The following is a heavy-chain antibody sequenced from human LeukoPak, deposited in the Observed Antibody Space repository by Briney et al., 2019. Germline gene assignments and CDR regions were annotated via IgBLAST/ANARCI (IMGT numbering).Heavy chain of an antibody. J-gene: IGHJ3*02. CDR3: ARVYRRIYCSGGSCYPLTSDDAFDI. D-gene: IGHD2-15*01. Sequence: ASVKVSCKASGYTFTGYYMHWVRQAPGQGLEWMGRINPNSGGTNYAQKSQGRVTMTRDTSISTAYMELSRLRSDDTAVYYCARVYRRIYCSGGSCYPLTSDDAFDIWGQGTMVTVSS. V-gene: IGHV1-2*06. CDR1: GYTFTGYY. CDR2: INPNSGGT.